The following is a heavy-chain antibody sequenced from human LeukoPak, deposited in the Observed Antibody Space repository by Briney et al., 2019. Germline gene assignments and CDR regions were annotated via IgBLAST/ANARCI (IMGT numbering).Heavy chain of an antibody. CDR2: IRYDGSNK. J-gene: IGHJ6*03. CDR1: GFTFSSYG. CDR3: AKESGVAGTYYYYMDV. V-gene: IGHV3-30*02. D-gene: IGHD6-19*01. Sequence: GGSLRLSCAASGFTFSSYGMHWVRQAPGKGLDWVAFIRYDGSNKYYADSVKGRFTISRDNSKNTLYLQMNSLRAEDTAVYYCAKESGVAGTYYYYMDVWGKGTTVTISS.